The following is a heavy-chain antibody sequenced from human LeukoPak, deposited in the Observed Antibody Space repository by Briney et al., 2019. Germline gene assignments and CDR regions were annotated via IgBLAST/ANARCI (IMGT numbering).Heavy chain of an antibody. D-gene: IGHD5-18*01. CDR3: ARVDTAMVTVDY. CDR1: GYTFTGYY. Sequence: ASVKVSCKASGYTFTGYYMHWVRQAPGQGLEWMGWISAYNGNTNYAKKLQGRVTMTTDTSTSTAYMELRSLRSDDTAVYYCARVDTAMVTVDYWGQGTLVTVSS. CDR2: ISAYNGNT. V-gene: IGHV1-18*04. J-gene: IGHJ4*02.